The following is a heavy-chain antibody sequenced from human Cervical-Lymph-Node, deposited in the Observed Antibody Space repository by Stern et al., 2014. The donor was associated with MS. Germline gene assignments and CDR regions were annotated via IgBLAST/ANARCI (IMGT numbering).Heavy chain of an antibody. J-gene: IGHJ6*02. D-gene: IGHD3-22*01. CDR3: AKDRSWESSGYYDYYHYYGMDV. CDR1: GFIFSSNG. CDR2: ISYDGSNK. Sequence: VQLVESGGGVVQPGRSLRLSCAASGFIFSSNGMHWVRQAPGKGLEWVAVISYDGSNKYYADSVKGRFTISRDNSKNTLYLQMNSLRAEDTAVYYCAKDRSWESSGYYDYYHYYGMDVWGQGTTVTVSS. V-gene: IGHV3-30*18.